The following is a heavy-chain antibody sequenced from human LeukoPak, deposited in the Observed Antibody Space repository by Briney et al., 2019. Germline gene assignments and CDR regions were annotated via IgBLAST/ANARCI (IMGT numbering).Heavy chain of an antibody. D-gene: IGHD5-24*01. V-gene: IGHV3-21*01. CDR1: GFTFSSYS. CDR3: ARSKTATITADY. CDR2: ISSSSSYI. Sequence: GGSLRLSCAASGFTFSSYSMNWVRQAPGKGLEWVSSISSSSSYIYYADSVKGRFTISRDNAKNSLYLQMNSLRAEDTAVYYCARSKTATITADYWGQGTLVTVSS. J-gene: IGHJ4*02.